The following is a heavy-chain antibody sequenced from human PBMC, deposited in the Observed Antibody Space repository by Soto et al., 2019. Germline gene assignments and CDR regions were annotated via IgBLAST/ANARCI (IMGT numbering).Heavy chain of an antibody. V-gene: IGHV4-39*01. D-gene: IGHD3-3*01. Sequence: QLQLQESGPGLVKPSETLSLSCTVSGGSISSSSYYWGWIRQPPGKGLEWIGSIYYSGSTYYNPSLKSRVTISVDTAKNQFSLKLSSVTAADTAVYYCARQWGVLRYLDIQHWGQGTLVTVSS. J-gene: IGHJ1*01. CDR2: IYYSGST. CDR1: GGSISSSSYY. CDR3: ARQWGVLRYLDIQH.